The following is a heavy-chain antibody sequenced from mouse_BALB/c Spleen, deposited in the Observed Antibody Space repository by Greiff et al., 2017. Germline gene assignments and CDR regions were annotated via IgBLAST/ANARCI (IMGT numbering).Heavy chain of an antibody. J-gene: IGHJ4*01. Sequence: EVQRVESGGGLVKLGGSLKLSCAASGFTFSSYYMSWVRQTPEKRLELVAAINSNGGSTYYPDTVKGRFTISRDNAKNTLYLQMSSLKSEDTALYDCARRYPLYYYAMDYWGQGTSVTVSS. V-gene: IGHV5-6-2*01. CDR3: ARRYPLYYYAMDY. D-gene: IGHD2-3*01. CDR2: INSNGGST. CDR1: GFTFSSYY.